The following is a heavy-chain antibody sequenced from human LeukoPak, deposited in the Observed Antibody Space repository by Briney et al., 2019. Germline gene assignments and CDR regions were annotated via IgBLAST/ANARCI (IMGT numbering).Heavy chain of an antibody. CDR3: ARDVYSHGSPIDY. CDR1: GFTFSSYW. D-gene: IGHD5-18*01. J-gene: IGHJ4*02. V-gene: IGHV3-7*01. Sequence: PGGSLRLSCAASGFTFSSYWMSWVRQAPGKGLEWVANIKQDGSEKYYVDSVKGRFTISRDNAKNSLYLQMNSLRAEDTAVYYCARDVYSHGSPIDYWGQGTLVTVSS. CDR2: IKQDGSEK.